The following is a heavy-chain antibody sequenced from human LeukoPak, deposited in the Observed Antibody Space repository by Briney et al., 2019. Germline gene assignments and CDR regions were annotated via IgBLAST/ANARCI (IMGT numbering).Heavy chain of an antibody. J-gene: IGHJ4*02. CDR2: IYYSGST. CDR3: ARESYSSSHLDY. CDR1: GGSFSGYY. D-gene: IGHD6-13*01. Sequence: ASETLSLTFAVYGGSFSGYYWSWIRQHPGKGLEWIGYIYYSGSTYYNPSLKSRVTISVDTSKNQFSLKLSSVTAADTAVYYCARESYSSSHLDYWGQGTLVTVSS. V-gene: IGHV4-31*11.